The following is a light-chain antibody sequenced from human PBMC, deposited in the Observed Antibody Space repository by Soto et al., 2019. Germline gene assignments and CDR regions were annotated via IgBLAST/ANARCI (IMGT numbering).Light chain of an antibody. CDR1: QSLVYSDGNTY. CDR3: MQFAHFPRT. V-gene: IGKV2-24*01. J-gene: IGKJ1*01. CDR2: QIS. Sequence: DVVLTQTPLSSPVTLGQPASISCRSSQSLVYSDGNTYLSWLQQRPGQPPRLLLYQISNRFSGVPDRFSGSGAGTDFTLKISRVEAEDVGVYYCMQFAHFPRTFGQGT.